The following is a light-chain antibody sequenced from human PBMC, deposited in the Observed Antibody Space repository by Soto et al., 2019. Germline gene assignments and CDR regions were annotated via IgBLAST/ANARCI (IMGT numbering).Light chain of an antibody. V-gene: IGKV3-15*01. Sequence: EIVLTQSPATLSVSPGERATLSCKASQSVSRNLAWYQRKPGQAPRLLIYSASTRATGIPARFSGSGSGTEFTLTISSLQSEDFAVYYCQQYNNWPPPITFGQGTRLEI. CDR3: QQYNNWPPPIT. J-gene: IGKJ5*01. CDR1: QSVSRN. CDR2: SAS.